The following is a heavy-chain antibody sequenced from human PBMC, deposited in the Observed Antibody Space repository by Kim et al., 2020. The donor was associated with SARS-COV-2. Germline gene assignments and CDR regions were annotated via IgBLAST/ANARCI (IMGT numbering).Heavy chain of an antibody. CDR2: ISYDGRNK. CDR1: GLSFDSSA. CDR3: ARGNYYESVSLSDYYNGMDV. J-gene: IGHJ6*02. V-gene: IGHV3-30-3*01. Sequence: GGSLRLSCAASGLSFDSSAMNWVRQAPGKGLEWVAVISYDGRNKEYADSVKGRFTISRDNSKSTLSLQMNSLRVGDTAVYYCARGNYYESVSLSDYYNGMDVWGQGTTVTVSS. D-gene: IGHD3-10*01.